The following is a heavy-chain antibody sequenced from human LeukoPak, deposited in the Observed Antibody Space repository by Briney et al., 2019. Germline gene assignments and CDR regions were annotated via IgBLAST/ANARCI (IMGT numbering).Heavy chain of an antibody. CDR1: GGSISSSSYY. CDR3: ARLRSGGYYYYMDV. J-gene: IGHJ6*03. CDR2: IYYSGST. Sequence: SETLSLTCTVSGGSISSSSYYWGWIRQPPGKGLEWIGSIYYSGSTNYNPSLKSRVTISVDTSKNQFSLKLSSVTAADTAVYYCARLRSGGYYYYMDVWGKGTTVTVSS. D-gene: IGHD1-14*01. V-gene: IGHV4-39*07.